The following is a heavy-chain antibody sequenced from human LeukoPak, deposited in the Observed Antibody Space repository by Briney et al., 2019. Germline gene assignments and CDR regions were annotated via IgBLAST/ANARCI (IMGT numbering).Heavy chain of an antibody. D-gene: IGHD2/OR15-2a*01. CDR3: ALLTRSNPPFDY. CDR2: ITSSGDGT. Sequence: PGGSLRLSCAASGFTFSIYAMSWVRQAPGKGLQWVSSITSSGDGTYYADSVKGRFTISRDNSENMLYLQMNSLRAEDTAIYYCALLTRSNPPFDYWGQGTLVTVSS. V-gene: IGHV3-23*01. CDR1: GFTFSIYA. J-gene: IGHJ4*02.